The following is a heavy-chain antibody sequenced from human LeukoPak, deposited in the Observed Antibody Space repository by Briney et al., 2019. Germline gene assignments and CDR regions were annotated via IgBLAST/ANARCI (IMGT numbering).Heavy chain of an antibody. V-gene: IGHV3-23*01. CDR1: GLTFSNYA. CDR3: GGDY. Sequence: GGSLRPSCVVSGLTFSNYAMTWVRQASETGLEWVSTISTTGEITYYADAVKGRFTISRDNSKNTILLHMNDLRVDDTAIYYCGGDYWGQGTLVTVSS. CDR2: ISTTGEIT. J-gene: IGHJ4*02.